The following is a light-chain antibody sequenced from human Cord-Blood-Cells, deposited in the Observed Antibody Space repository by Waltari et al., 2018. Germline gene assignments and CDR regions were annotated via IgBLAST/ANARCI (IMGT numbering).Light chain of an antibody. CDR1: SSYLVGYNY. Sequence: QSALTQPPSASGSTGQSATISCTGTSSYLVGYNYVSWYQQHPGKAPKLMIYEVSKRPSGVPDRFSGSKSGNTASLTVSGRQAEDEADYYCSSYAGSNYVFGTGTKVTVL. V-gene: IGLV2-8*01. CDR3: SSYAGSNYV. CDR2: EVS. J-gene: IGLJ1*01.